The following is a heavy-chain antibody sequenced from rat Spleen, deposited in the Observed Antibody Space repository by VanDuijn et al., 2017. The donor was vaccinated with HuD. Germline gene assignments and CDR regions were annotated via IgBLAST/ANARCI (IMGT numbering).Heavy chain of an antibody. CDR3: TRGRVGFYNSGYYFDY. J-gene: IGHJ2*01. Sequence: QVRLKESGPGLVQPSETLSLTCTVSGFSLTTYTVSWVRQPSGKGPEWLGRMWYDGDTAYNSALKSRLSFSRDTSKNQVFLRMNSLQTDDSGTYYCTRGRVGFYNSGYYFDYWGQGVMVTVSS. V-gene: IGHV2-63*01. CDR2: MWYDGDT. CDR1: GFSLTTYT. D-gene: IGHD4-3*01.